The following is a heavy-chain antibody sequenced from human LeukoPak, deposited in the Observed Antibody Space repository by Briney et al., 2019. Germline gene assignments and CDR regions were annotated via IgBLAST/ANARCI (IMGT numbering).Heavy chain of an antibody. Sequence: GGSLRLTCAASGFTFSSYWMSWVRQAPGKGLEWVSSISSSSSYIYYADSVKGRFTISRDNAENSLYLQMNSLRAEDTAVYYCARDPGRGLYFDYWGQGTLVTVSS. J-gene: IGHJ4*02. CDR3: ARDPGRGLYFDY. V-gene: IGHV3-21*01. D-gene: IGHD6-19*01. CDR1: GFTFSSYW. CDR2: ISSSSSYI.